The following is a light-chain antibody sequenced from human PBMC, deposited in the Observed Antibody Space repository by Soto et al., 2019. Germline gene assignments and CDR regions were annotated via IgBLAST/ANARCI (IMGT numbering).Light chain of an antibody. CDR1: QSIRND. CDR2: AAS. CDR3: PHQNSYLALS. J-gene: IGKJ4*01. V-gene: IGKV1-17*01. Sequence: DIQMTQSPSSLSASVGDRVTITCRASQSIRNDLGWYQQKSGKAPRRLIYAASTLQTGVPSRFSGSGSGREFTLTISGLQPEDFATYYCPHQNSYLALSFGGGTTLE.